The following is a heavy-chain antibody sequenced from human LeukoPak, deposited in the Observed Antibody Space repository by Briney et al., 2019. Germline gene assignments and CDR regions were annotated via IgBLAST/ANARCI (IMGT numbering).Heavy chain of an antibody. V-gene: IGHV3-23*01. J-gene: IGHJ4*02. Sequence: PGGSLRLSCAASGFTFSSYAMSWVRQAPGKGLEWVSAISGSGGSTYYADSVKGRFTISRDNSKNTLYLQMSSLRAEDTAVYYCAKAGLIQWLGDYWGQGTLVTVSS. CDR1: GFTFSSYA. CDR2: ISGSGGST. D-gene: IGHD6-19*01. CDR3: AKAGLIQWLGDY.